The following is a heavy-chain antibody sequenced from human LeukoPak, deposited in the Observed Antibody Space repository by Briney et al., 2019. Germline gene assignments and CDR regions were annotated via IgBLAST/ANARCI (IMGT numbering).Heavy chain of an antibody. Sequence: PGGSLRLSCAASGFTVSSNYMSWVRQAPGKGLEWGSVIYSGGSTYYADSVKGRFTISRDNSKNTLYLKMNSLRAEETAVYYCATEKPAAIDYYYYGMDVWGQGTTVTVSS. V-gene: IGHV3-53*01. CDR1: GFTVSSNY. J-gene: IGHJ6*02. CDR3: ATEKPAAIDYYYYGMDV. D-gene: IGHD2-2*01. CDR2: IYSGGST.